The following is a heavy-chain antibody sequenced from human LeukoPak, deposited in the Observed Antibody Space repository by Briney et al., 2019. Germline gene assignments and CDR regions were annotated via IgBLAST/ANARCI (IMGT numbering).Heavy chain of an antibody. D-gene: IGHD1-26*01. CDR3: ARDPASGSYYSAKGPRRGIDY. J-gene: IGHJ4*02. CDR2: ISSSSSYI. V-gene: IGHV3-21*01. CDR1: GFTFSGYS. Sequence: TGGSLRLSCAASGFTFSGYSMNWVRQAPGKGLEWVSSISSSSSYIYYADSVKGRFTISRDNAKNSLYLQMNSLRAEDTAVYYCARDPASGSYYSAKGPRRGIDYWGQGTLVTVSS.